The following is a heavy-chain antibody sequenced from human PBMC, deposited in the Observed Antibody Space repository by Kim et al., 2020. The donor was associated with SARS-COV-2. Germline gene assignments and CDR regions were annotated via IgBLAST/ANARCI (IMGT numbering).Heavy chain of an antibody. J-gene: IGHJ3*02. Sequence: SETLSLTCTVSGGSIASSRQYWGWNRQPTGKNLEWVGSIAYSVGTYHNPSVYYNTSLLSRVSRSVDTYKRQFSLKLRSVTAADTDVYYCARPSPADCRYRSSIEIGGQGTLVTVSS. CDR1: GGSIASSRQY. V-gene: IGHV4-39*01. CDR3: ARPSPADCRYRSSIEI. CDR2: IAYSVGTYHNPSV. D-gene: IGHD2-21*02.